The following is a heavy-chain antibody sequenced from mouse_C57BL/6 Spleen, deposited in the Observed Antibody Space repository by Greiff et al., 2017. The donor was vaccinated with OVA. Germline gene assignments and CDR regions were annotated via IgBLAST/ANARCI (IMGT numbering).Heavy chain of an antibody. D-gene: IGHD1-1*01. CDR2: ISNGGGST. Sequence: DVQLQESGGGLVQPGGSLKLSCAASGFTFSDYYMYWVRQTPEKRLEWVAYISNGGGSTYYPDTVKGRFTISRDNAKNTLYLQMSRLKSEDTAMYYCARRYYYGSSYDAMDYWGQGTSVTVSS. V-gene: IGHV5-12*01. J-gene: IGHJ4*01. CDR3: ARRYYYGSSYDAMDY. CDR1: GFTFSDYY.